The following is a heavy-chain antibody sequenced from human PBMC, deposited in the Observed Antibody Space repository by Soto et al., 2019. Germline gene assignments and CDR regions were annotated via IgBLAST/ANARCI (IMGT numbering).Heavy chain of an antibody. CDR1: GVTFSSYA. Sequence: SVKVSCKASGVTFSSYAISWVRQAPGQGLEWMGGIIPIFGTANYAQKFQGRVTITADESTSTAYMELSSLRSEDTAVYYCARGYCSSTSCSFWTVIMDVWGQGTTVTVSS. CDR2: IIPIFGTA. CDR3: ARGYCSSTSCSFWTVIMDV. V-gene: IGHV1-69*13. J-gene: IGHJ6*02. D-gene: IGHD2-2*01.